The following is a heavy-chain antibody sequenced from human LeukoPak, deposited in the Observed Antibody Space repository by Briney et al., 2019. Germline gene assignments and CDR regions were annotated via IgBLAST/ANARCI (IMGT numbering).Heavy chain of an antibody. CDR3: AKDKRRFLEWLLDY. J-gene: IGHJ4*02. D-gene: IGHD3-3*01. CDR1: GFTFDDYA. CDR2: ISWNSGSI. V-gene: IGHV3-9*01. Sequence: PGGSLRLSCAASGFTFDDYAMHWVRQAPGKGLEWVSGISWNSGSIGYADSVKGRFTISRDNAKNSLYLQMNSLRAEDTALYYCAKDKRRFLEWLLDYWGQGTLVTVSS.